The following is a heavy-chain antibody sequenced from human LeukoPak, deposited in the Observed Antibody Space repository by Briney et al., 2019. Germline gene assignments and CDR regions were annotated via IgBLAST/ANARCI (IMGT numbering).Heavy chain of an antibody. J-gene: IGHJ4*02. CDR1: GYTFTSYD. V-gene: IGHV1-8*01. CDR2: MNPNSGNT. CDR3: ARGGRSNPLFDY. Sequence: ASVKVSCKASGYTFTSYDINWVRQATGQGLEWMGWMNPNSGNTGYAQKFQGRVTMTRDTSISTAYMELSRLRSDDTAVYYCARGGRSNPLFDYWGQGTLVTVSS.